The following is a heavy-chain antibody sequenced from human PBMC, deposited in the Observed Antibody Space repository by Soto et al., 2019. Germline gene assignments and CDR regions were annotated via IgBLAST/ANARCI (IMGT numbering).Heavy chain of an antibody. CDR1: GFSLSTSGVG. CDR2: IYWNDDK. CDR3: AHSARVRGVLLDACDI. Sequence: QITLKESGPTLVKPTQTLTLTCTFSGFSLSTSGVGVGWIRQPPGKALEWLALIYWNDDKRYSPSLKSRLTITKDHSKNQVVLTRTNMDPVDTATYYCAHSARVRGVLLDACDIWGQGTMVTVSA. D-gene: IGHD3-10*01. V-gene: IGHV2-5*01. J-gene: IGHJ3*02.